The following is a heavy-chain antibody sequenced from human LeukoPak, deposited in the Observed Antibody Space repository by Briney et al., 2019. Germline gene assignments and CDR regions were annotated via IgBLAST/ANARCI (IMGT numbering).Heavy chain of an antibody. Sequence: PSETLSLTCGVSGGTISGSNMWSWVRQPPGQGLEWIGEISLAGQTNYNPSLNGRVTMSLDKSSNQLSLHLTSVTAADTATYFCSRESGPSCPSGYWGQETLVIVSS. CDR1: GGTISGSNM. D-gene: IGHD1-26*01. J-gene: IGHJ4*02. V-gene: IGHV4/OR15-8*02. CDR3: SRESGPSCPSGY. CDR2: ISLAGQT.